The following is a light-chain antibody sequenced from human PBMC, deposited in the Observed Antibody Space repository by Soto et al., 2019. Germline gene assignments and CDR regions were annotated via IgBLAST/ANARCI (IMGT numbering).Light chain of an antibody. CDR2: DAS. CDR3: QQRRNWPPYT. V-gene: IGKV3-11*01. J-gene: IGKJ2*01. CDR1: QSVFSY. Sequence: EIVLTQSPATLSLSPGERATLSCRASQSVFSYLAWYQQKPGQAPRLLIYDASHRATGIPARFSGSGSGTDFTLTIICLEAEDFAVYYCQQRRNWPPYTFGQGTKVEIK.